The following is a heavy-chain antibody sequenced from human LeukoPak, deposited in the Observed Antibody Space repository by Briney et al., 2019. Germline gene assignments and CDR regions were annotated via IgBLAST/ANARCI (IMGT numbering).Heavy chain of an antibody. CDR1: GGSISPYY. CDR2: IYYSGNT. V-gene: IGHV4-59*01. J-gene: IGHJ4*02. Sequence: SETLSLTCTVSGGSISPYYWSWIRQPPGKGLEWLGYIYYSGNTDYNPSLKSRVAISVDTSKNQFSLKLSSVTAADTAVYYCARSTGSTMFIDYWGQGTLVTFSS. D-gene: IGHD3-10*02. CDR3: ARSTGSTMFIDY.